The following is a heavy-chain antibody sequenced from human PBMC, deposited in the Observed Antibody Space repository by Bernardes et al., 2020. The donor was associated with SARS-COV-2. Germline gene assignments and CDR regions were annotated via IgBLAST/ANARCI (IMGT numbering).Heavy chain of an antibody. J-gene: IGHJ6*02. CDR2: ISWDGGST. CDR1: GFTFDDYT. CDR3: AKDSTVVVVPAAIGGMDV. V-gene: IGHV3-43*01. Sequence: GGSLRLSCAASGFTFDDYTMHWVRQAPGKGLEWVSLISWDGGSTYYADSVKGRFTISRDNSKNSLYLQMNSLRTEDTALYYCAKDSTVVVVPAAIGGMDVWGQGTTVTVSS. D-gene: IGHD2-2*02.